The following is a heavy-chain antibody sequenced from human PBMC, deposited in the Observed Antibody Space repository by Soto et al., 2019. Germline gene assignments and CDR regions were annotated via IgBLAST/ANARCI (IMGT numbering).Heavy chain of an antibody. CDR3: ASSATPIAARQRNWFDP. D-gene: IGHD6-6*01. J-gene: IGHJ5*02. Sequence: QVQLVQSGAEVKKPGSSVKVSCKASGGTFSSYAISWVRQAPGQGLEWMGGIIPIFGTANYAQKFQGRVKITADESTSTAYMELSSLRSEDTAVYYCASSATPIAARQRNWFDPWGQGTLVTVSS. V-gene: IGHV1-69*01. CDR1: GGTFSSYA. CDR2: IIPIFGTA.